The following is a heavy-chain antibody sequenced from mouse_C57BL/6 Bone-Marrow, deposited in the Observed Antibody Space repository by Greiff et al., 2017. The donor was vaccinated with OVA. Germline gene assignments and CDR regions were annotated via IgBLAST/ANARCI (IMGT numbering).Heavy chain of an antibody. Sequence: VQLQQSGPVLVKPGASVKMSCKASGYTFTDYYMNWVKQSHGKSLEWIGVINPYNGGTSYNQKFKGKATLTVDKSSSTAYMELNSLTSEDSAVYYCATDDYGNPAWFAYWGQGTLVTVSA. V-gene: IGHV1-19*01. D-gene: IGHD2-1*01. CDR3: ATDDYGNPAWFAY. CDR1: GYTFTDYY. CDR2: INPYNGGT. J-gene: IGHJ3*01.